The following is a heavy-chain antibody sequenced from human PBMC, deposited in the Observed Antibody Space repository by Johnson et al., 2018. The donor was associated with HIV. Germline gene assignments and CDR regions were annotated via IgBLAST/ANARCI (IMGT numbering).Heavy chain of an antibody. V-gene: IGHV3-30-3*01. CDR1: GFTFSSYA. J-gene: IGHJ3*02. CDR2: ISYDGSNK. CDR3: ARAIAAAGTVGVDAFDI. Sequence: QELLVESGGGVVQPGRSLRLSCAASGFTFSSYAMHWVRQAPGKGLEWVAVISYDGSNKYYADSVKGRFTISRDNSKNTLYLQMNSLRAEDTAVYYCARAIAAAGTVGVDAFDIWGQGTVVTVSS. D-gene: IGHD6-13*01.